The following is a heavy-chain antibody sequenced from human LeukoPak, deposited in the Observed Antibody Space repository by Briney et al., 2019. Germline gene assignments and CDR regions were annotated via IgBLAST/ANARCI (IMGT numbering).Heavy chain of an antibody. CDR1: GFTFSSYG. CDR2: IWYDGSNK. D-gene: IGHD5-18*01. J-gene: IGHJ6*02. CDR3: AKDTAMALYYYYGMDV. V-gene: IGHV3-30*02. Sequence: GGSLRLSCAASGFTFSSYGMHWVRQAPGKGLEWVAVIWYDGSNKYYADSVKGRFTISRDNSKNTLYLQMNSLRAEDTAVYYCAKDTAMALYYYYGMDVWGQGTTVTVSS.